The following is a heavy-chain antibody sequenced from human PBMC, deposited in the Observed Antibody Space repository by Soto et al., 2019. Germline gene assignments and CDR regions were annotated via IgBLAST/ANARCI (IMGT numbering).Heavy chain of an antibody. CDR1: GGSIRDYY. D-gene: IGHD3-22*01. V-gene: IGHV4-59*08. Sequence: PSETLSLTCTVSGGSIRDYYWGWIRQSPGKGLEWIGYIYYTGTTKYNPSLKSRVTISVDSSKNQFSLKLDSVTAADTAVYYCARLGGYYQPFHSWGQGTLVTVSS. CDR2: IYYTGTT. CDR3: ARLGGYYQPFHS. J-gene: IGHJ4*02.